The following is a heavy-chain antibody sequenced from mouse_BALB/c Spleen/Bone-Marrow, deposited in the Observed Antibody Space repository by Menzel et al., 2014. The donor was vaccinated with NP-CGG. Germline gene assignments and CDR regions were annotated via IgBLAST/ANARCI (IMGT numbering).Heavy chain of an antibody. CDR3: ARHGEERPVLAMDY. D-gene: IGHD2-14*01. J-gene: IGHJ4*01. CDR2: INNGGGST. V-gene: IGHV5-12-2*01. CDR1: GFTFIAYT. Sequence: EVMLVESGGGLVEPGGSLKLSCAASGFTFIAYTMSWVHQTPEKRLVWVAYINNGGGSTYYPDTVKGRFTISRDNAKNTLYLQMSSLKSEDTAMYYCARHGEERPVLAMDYWGQGTSVTVSS.